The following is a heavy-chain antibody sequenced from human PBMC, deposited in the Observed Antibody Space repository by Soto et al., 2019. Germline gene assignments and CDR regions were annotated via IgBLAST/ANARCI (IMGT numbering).Heavy chain of an antibody. Sequence: EVQLVETGGGVIQPGGSLRLSCAASGFTVSSNYMSWVRQAPGKVLEWVSVIYSGGSTYYADSVKGRFTISRDNSKNTLYLQMNSLRAEDTAVYYCARDPNYYYGMDVWGQGTTVTVSS. J-gene: IGHJ6*02. CDR2: IYSGGST. CDR1: GFTVSSNY. CDR3: ARDPNYYYGMDV. V-gene: IGHV3-53*02.